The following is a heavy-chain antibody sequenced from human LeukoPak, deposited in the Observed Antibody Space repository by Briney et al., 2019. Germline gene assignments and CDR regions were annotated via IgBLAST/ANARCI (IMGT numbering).Heavy chain of an antibody. CDR2: IYCSGST. D-gene: IGHD3-3*01. Sequence: PSETLSLTCTVSGGSISSGDYYWSWIRQPPGKGLEWIGYIYCSGSTYYNPSLKSRVTISVDTSKNQFSLKLSSVTAADTAVYYCARGHYDFWSGYYTQLAGYYFDYWGQGTLVTVSS. CDR1: GGSISSGDYY. J-gene: IGHJ4*02. CDR3: ARGHYDFWSGYYTQLAGYYFDY. V-gene: IGHV4-30-4*08.